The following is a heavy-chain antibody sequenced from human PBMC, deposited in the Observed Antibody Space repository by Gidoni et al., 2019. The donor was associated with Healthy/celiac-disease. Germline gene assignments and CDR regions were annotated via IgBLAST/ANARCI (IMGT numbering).Heavy chain of an antibody. Sequence: VQLQQWGAGLLKPSETLSLTCPVYGGSFSVYYWSWYRQPPGKGLEWIGEINHSGSPNYNPTLKSRVTISVDTSKNQFSLKLSSVTAADTAVYYCARGGSGADYWGQGTLVTVSS. D-gene: IGHD6-19*01. CDR2: INHSGSP. CDR3: ARGGSGADY. J-gene: IGHJ4*02. CDR1: GGSFSVYY. V-gene: IGHV4-34*01.